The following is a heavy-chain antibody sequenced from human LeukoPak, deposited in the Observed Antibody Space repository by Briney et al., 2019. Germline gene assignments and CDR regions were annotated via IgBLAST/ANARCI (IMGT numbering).Heavy chain of an antibody. J-gene: IGHJ6*03. CDR3: ARVLELRLYYMDV. CDR1: GYTFTCYY. Sequence: GASVKVSCKASGYTFTCYYMHWVRQAPGQGLEWMGWINPNSGGTNYAQKFQGRVTMTRDTSISTAYMELSRLRSDDTAVYYCARVLELRLYYMDVWGKGTTVTVSS. CDR2: INPNSGGT. V-gene: IGHV1-2*02. D-gene: IGHD1-7*01.